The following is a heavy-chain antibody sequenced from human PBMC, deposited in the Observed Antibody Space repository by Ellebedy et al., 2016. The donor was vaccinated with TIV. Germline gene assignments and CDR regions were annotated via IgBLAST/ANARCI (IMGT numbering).Heavy chain of an antibody. Sequence: LRLSCTVSGGSVSSDNYYWNWFRRHPGKGLEWIGYIFYTWSTYYNPSRKSLVTISADTSKNKFFLRLSSVTAADTAVYYCARGVAVAGTFYFDYWGQGTLVTVSS. CDR3: ARGVAVAGTFYFDY. J-gene: IGHJ4*02. CDR2: IFYTWST. V-gene: IGHV4-31*01. D-gene: IGHD6-19*01. CDR1: GGSVSSDNYY.